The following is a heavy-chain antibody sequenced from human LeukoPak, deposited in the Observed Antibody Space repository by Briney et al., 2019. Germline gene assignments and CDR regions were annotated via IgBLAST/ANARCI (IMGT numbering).Heavy chain of an antibody. CDR3: ARDFICSSTSCNGY. V-gene: IGHV3-7*03. J-gene: IGHJ4*02. D-gene: IGHD2-2*01. CDR1: GFTFSSYW. Sequence: GGSLRLSCAASGFTFSSYWMSWVRQAPGKGREWVANIKQDGSEKYYVDSVKGRFTISRDNAKNSLYLQMNSLRAEDTAVYYCARDFICSSTSCNGYWGQGTLVTVSS. CDR2: IKQDGSEK.